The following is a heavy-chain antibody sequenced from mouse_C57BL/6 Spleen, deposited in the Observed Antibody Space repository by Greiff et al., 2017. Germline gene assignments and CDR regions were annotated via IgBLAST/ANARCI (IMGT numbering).Heavy chain of an antibody. Sequence: VKLQESGPELVKPGASVKISCKASGYAFSSSWMNWVKQRPGKGLEWIGRIYPGDGDTNYNGKFKGKATLTADKSSSTAYMQLSSLTSEDSAVYFCANNYGSSPHWYFDVWGTGTTVTVSS. D-gene: IGHD1-1*01. V-gene: IGHV1-82*01. CDR3: ANNYGSSPHWYFDV. CDR2: IYPGDGDT. J-gene: IGHJ1*03. CDR1: GYAFSSSW.